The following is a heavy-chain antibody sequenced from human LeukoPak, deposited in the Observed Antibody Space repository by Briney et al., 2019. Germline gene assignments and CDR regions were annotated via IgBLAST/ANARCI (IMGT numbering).Heavy chain of an antibody. CDR1: GFTFSSYS. CDR2: ISSSSSAI. D-gene: IGHD3-3*01. CDR3: AREPFWSGYFANLHFDY. J-gene: IGHJ4*02. Sequence: GGSLRLSCAASGFTFSSYSMNWVRQAPGKGLEWVSYISSSSSAIYYADSVKGRFTISRDNAKNSLFLQMNSLRAEDTAVYYCAREPFWSGYFANLHFDYWGQGTLVTVSS. V-gene: IGHV3-48*04.